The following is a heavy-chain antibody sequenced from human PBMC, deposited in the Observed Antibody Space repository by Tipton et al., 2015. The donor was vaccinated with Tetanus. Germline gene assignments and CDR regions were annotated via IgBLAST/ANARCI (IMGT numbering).Heavy chain of an antibody. CDR3: ARGSTGYSYGWRGSFDI. Sequence: TLSLTCAVSGGSISSSNWWSWVRQPPGKGLEWIGEIYHSGSTNYNPSLKSRVTISVDKSKTQFSLKLSSVTAADTAVYYCARGSTGYSYGWRGSFDIWGQGTMVTVSS. J-gene: IGHJ3*02. D-gene: IGHD5-18*01. CDR2: IYHSGST. V-gene: IGHV4-4*02. CDR1: GGSISSSNW.